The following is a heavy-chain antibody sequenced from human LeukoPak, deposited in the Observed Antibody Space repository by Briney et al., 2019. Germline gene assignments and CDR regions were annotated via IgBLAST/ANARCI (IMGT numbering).Heavy chain of an antibody. CDR3: ARDHQVRGVSQIDY. V-gene: IGHV7-4-1*02. CDR1: GYTFTSYA. Sequence: GASVKVSCKASGYTFTSYAMNWVRQAPGQGLEWMGWINTNTGNPTYAQGFTGRFVFSLDTSVSTAYLQISSLKTEDTAVYYCARDHQVRGVSQIDYWGQVSLVTVSS. CDR2: INTNTGNP. D-gene: IGHD3-10*01. J-gene: IGHJ4*02.